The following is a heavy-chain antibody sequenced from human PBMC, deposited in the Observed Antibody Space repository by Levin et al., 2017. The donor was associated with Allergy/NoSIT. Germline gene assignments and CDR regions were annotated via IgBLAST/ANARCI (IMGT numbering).Heavy chain of an antibody. CDR2: INHSGST. V-gene: IGHV4-34*01. CDR3: ARPAWGCSGGSCYSGRFDI. CDR1: GGSFSGYY. Sequence: RTSETLSLTCAVYGGSFSGYYWSWIRQPPGKGLEWIGEINHSGSTNYNPSLKSRVTISVDTSKNQFSLKLSSVTAADTAVYYCARPAWGCSGGSCYSGRFDIWGQGTMVTVSS. J-gene: IGHJ3*02. D-gene: IGHD2-15*01.